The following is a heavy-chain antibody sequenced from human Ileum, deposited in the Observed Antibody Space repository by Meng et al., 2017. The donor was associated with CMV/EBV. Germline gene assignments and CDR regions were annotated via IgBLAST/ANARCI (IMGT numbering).Heavy chain of an antibody. CDR3: VKGWIVPGAVGGHFDY. CDR2: ISGSGDTT. CDR1: GFTFNDYA. Sequence: GESLKISCAASGFTFNDYAISWVRQAPGEGLEWVSSISGSGDTTYYADSVKGRLTISRDNSKNTLYLQMNNLRVDDTAVYFCVKGWIVPGAVGGHFDYWGQGTLVTVSS. V-gene: IGHV3-23*01. D-gene: IGHD2-2*01. J-gene: IGHJ4*02.